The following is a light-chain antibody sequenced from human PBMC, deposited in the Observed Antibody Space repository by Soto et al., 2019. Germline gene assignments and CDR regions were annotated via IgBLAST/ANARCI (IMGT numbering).Light chain of an antibody. Sequence: EIVLTQSPGPLSLSPGERATLSCRASQSVSSSFLAWYQQKPGQAPRLLIYGSSSRATGIPDRFIGSGSGTDFTLTISRLEPEDFAEYYCQQYGRSPRTFGQGTTGQIK. CDR1: QSVSSSF. CDR2: GSS. J-gene: IGKJ1*01. CDR3: QQYGRSPRT. V-gene: IGKV3-20*01.